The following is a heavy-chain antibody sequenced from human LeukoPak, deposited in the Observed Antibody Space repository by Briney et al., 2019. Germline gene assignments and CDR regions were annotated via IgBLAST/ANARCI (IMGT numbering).Heavy chain of an antibody. V-gene: IGHV3-21*01. CDR2: ISSSSSYI. Sequence: GRSLRLSCVASGFTLSSYSMNWVRQAPGKGLEWVSSISSSSSYIYYADSVKGRFTISRDNAKNSLYLQMNSLRAEDTAVYYCARGDADYVWGSYRYAPGDYWGQGTLVTVSS. CDR3: ARGDADYVWGSYRYAPGDY. CDR1: GFTLSSYS. D-gene: IGHD3-16*02. J-gene: IGHJ4*02.